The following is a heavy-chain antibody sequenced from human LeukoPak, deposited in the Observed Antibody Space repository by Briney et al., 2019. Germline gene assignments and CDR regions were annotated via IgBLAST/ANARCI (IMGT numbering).Heavy chain of an antibody. V-gene: IGHV4-4*07. CDR3: ARGAYYYGSGSKIFDY. Sequence: PSETLSLTCTVSGDSISRYYWSWIRQPAGKGLEWIGRIYTSGSTNYNPSLKSRVTMSVDTSKNQFSLKLSSVTAADTAVYYCARGAYYYGSGSKIFDYWGQGTLVTVSS. CDR1: GDSISRYY. J-gene: IGHJ4*02. CDR2: IYTSGST. D-gene: IGHD3-10*01.